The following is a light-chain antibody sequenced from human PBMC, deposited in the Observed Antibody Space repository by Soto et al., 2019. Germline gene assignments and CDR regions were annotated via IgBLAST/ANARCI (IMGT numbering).Light chain of an antibody. CDR1: SSDVGSYYY. Sequence: QSALTQPASVSGSPGQSITISCTGTSSDVGSYYYVSWYQHHPGKAPKVVIYDVSNRPSGVSNRFSGSKFGNTASLTISGLQAEDEADYYCCSYTSSDAVVFGGGTKLTVL. CDR2: DVS. J-gene: IGLJ2*01. V-gene: IGLV2-14*03. CDR3: CSYTSSDAVV.